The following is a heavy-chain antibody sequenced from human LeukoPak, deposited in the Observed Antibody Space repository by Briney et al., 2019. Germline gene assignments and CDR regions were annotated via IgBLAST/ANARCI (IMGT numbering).Heavy chain of an antibody. D-gene: IGHD3-16*01. CDR3: AKDLGGLTALTE. J-gene: IGHJ4*02. CDR2: ISYDGSNK. CDR1: GFTFNNYG. V-gene: IGHV3-30*18. Sequence: GGSLRLSCAASGFTFNNYGMHWVRQAPGKGLEWVAIISYDGSNKYYADSVKGRFTISRDNSKNTLFLQVNSLRTDDTAVYYCAKDLGGLTALTEWGQGTLVTVSS.